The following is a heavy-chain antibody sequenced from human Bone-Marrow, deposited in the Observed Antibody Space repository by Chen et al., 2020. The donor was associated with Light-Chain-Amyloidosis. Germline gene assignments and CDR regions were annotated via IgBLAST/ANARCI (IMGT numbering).Heavy chain of an antibody. V-gene: IGHV5-51*01. CDR1: GYTFPNYW. J-gene: IGHJ4*02. D-gene: IGHD5-12*01. CDR2: IYPEDSDV. Sequence: EVQLEQSGPEVKKPGESLKISCKGSGYTFPNYWIGWVRQMPGKGLEWMGVIYPEDSDVRYSPSFEGKVTISADKSITTASLQWRSLKASDTAMYYCARRRDGYNFDYWGQGTLVTVSS. CDR3: ARRRDGYNFDY.